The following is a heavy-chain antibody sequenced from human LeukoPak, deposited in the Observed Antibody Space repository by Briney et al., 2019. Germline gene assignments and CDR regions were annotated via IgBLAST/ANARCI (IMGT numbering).Heavy chain of an antibody. CDR2: INAYNGNP. V-gene: IGHV1-18*01. D-gene: IGHD3-16*01. J-gene: IGHJ5*02. CDR3: ARISRLGNWFDP. CDR1: GYXFISFG. Sequence: ASVKVSCKASGYXFISFGIIWVRQAPGQGLEWMGWINAYNGNPNYVQKLQGRVTMTTDTSTGTAYMELRSLRSDDTAFYYCARISRLGNWFDPWGQGSLVTVSS.